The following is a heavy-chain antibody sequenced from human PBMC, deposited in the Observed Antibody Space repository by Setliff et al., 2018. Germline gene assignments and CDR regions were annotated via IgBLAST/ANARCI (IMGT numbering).Heavy chain of an antibody. CDR1: GLRFSDAW. V-gene: IGHV3-15*01. J-gene: IGHJ3*02. Sequence: GGSLRLSCAVSGLRFSDAWVSWVRQAPGKGLEWAGRIKSYGSGGSIDYAAPVKDRFTISRDDSKATLYLYMDSLKTEDTAVYYCITDRAGCYGTTCFNAFEIWGHGTMVTVSS. CDR3: ITDRAGCYGTTCFNAFEI. CDR2: IKSYGSGGSI. D-gene: IGHD2-2*01.